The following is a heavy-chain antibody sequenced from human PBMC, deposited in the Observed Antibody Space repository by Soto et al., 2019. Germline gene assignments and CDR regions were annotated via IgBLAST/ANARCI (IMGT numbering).Heavy chain of an antibody. V-gene: IGHV3-33*01. D-gene: IGHD4-17*01. J-gene: IGHJ4*02. CDR2: ILNDASGH. Sequence: QVQLVESGGGVVQPGTSLRLSCAASGFTFSRHGMHWDRQTPGKGLEWLAVILNDASGHWYADSVKGRFTISRDNFENTLSLQMNGLRLEDTAMYYCARDDDYPDNGFDYWGQGTLVTVSS. CDR3: ARDDDYPDNGFDY. CDR1: GFTFSRHG.